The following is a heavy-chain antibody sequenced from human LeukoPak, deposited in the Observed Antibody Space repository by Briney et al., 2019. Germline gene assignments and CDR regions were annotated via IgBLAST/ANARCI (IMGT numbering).Heavy chain of an antibody. J-gene: IGHJ4*02. CDR1: GFTFSSYW. D-gene: IGHD5-18*01. V-gene: IGHV3-74*01. Sequence: QPGGSLRLSCAASGFTFSSYWMHWVRQAPGKGLVRVSRINTDGSSTSYADSVKGRFTISRDNAKNRLYVQMNSLRAEDTAVYYCATGSGLWSPDYWGQGTLVTVSS. CDR2: INTDGSST. CDR3: ATGSGLWSPDY.